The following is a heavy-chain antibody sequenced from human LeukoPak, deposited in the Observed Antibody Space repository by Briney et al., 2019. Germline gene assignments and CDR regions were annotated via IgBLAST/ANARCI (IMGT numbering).Heavy chain of an antibody. V-gene: IGHV4-59*12. D-gene: IGHD3-3*01. J-gene: IGHJ3*02. Sequence: SETLSLTCTVSGGSISSYYWSWIRQPPGKGLEWIGYIYYSGSTNYNPSLKSRVTMSVDTSKNQFSLKLSSVTAADTAVYYCASYLNDFWSGYSAFDIWGQGTMVTVSS. CDR1: GGSISSYY. CDR2: IYYSGST. CDR3: ASYLNDFWSGYSAFDI.